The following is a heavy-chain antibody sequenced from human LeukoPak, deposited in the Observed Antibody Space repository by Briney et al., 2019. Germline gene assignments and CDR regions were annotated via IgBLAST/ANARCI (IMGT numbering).Heavy chain of an antibody. D-gene: IGHD2-2*01. CDR2: ISSSGSTI. J-gene: IGHJ4*02. CDR1: GFTFSDYY. V-gene: IGHV3-11*04. CDR3: AKELSRIVPAAWAF. Sequence: GGSLRLSCAASGFTFSDYYMSWIRQAPGKGLEWVSYISSSGSTIYYADSVKGRFTISRDNAKNSLYLQMDSLRVEDTAIYYCAKELSRIVPAAWAFWGQGALLSVSS.